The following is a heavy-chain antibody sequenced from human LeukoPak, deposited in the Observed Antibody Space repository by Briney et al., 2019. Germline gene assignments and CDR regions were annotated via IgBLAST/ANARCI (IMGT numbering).Heavy chain of an antibody. CDR1: GGSISTYY. Sequence: SETLSLTCTVSGGSISTYYWSWIRQPPGKGLEWIGYIYYTGSTSYNPSLKSRVAISVDTSKNQFSLKLSSVTAADTAVYYCARVYYSNSYDYWYFDLWGRGTLVTVSS. V-gene: IGHV4-59*01. CDR2: IYYTGST. J-gene: IGHJ2*01. CDR3: ARVYYSNSYDYWYFDL. D-gene: IGHD6-13*01.